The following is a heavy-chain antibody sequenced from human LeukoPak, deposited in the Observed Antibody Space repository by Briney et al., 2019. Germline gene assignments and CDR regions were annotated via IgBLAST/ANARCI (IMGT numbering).Heavy chain of an antibody. D-gene: IGHD1-7*01. CDR1: GGSISSYY. J-gene: IGHJ4*02. CDR3: ARHGNWNSRQYYFDL. Sequence: PSETLSLTCTVSGGSISSYYWSWIRQPPGKGLEWIGYIYYSGSTNYNPSLKSRVTISVDSSKNQFSLKLSSVTAADTAVYYCARHGNWNSRQYYFDLWGQGTLVTVSS. V-gene: IGHV4-59*08. CDR2: IYYSGST.